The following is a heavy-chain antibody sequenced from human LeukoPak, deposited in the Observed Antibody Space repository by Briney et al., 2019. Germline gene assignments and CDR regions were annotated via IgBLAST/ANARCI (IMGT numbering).Heavy chain of an antibody. Sequence: SVKVSCKASGGTFSSYAISWVRQAPGQGLEWMGRIIPIFGTANYAQKFQGRVTITTDESTSTAYMELSSLRSEDTAVYYCARVPGGNSVGYFDYWGQGTLVTVSS. V-gene: IGHV1-69*05. D-gene: IGHD4-23*01. J-gene: IGHJ4*02. CDR2: IIPIFGTA. CDR3: ARVPGGNSVGYFDY. CDR1: GGTFSSYA.